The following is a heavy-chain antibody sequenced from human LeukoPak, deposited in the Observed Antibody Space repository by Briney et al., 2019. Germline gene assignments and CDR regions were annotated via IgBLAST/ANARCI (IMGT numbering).Heavy chain of an antibody. CDR2: INPTSGGT. Sequence: ASVKVSCKASGYTFTGYYMHWVRQAPGQGLEWMGWINPTSGGTNYAQKFQGRVTMTRDTSISTAYMELSRLRSDDTAVYYCARGRSVNYYGQDYWGQGTLVTVSS. J-gene: IGHJ4*02. V-gene: IGHV1-2*02. CDR3: ARGRSVNYYGQDY. D-gene: IGHD3-10*01. CDR1: GYTFTGYY.